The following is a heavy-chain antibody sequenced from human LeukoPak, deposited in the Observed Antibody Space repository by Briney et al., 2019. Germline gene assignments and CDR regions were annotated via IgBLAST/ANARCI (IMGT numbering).Heavy chain of an antibody. CDR2: INPNSGGT. CDR3: AAYEHYGSGSYYSYGGFDI. J-gene: IGHJ3*02. V-gene: IGHV1-2*02. Sequence: ASVKVSCKASGYTFTGYYMHWVRQAPGQGLEWMGWINPNSGGTNYAQKFQGRVTMTRDTSISTAYMELSRLRSDDTAVYYCAAYEHYGSGSYYSYGGFDIWGQGTMVTVSS. D-gene: IGHD3-10*01. CDR1: GYTFTGYY.